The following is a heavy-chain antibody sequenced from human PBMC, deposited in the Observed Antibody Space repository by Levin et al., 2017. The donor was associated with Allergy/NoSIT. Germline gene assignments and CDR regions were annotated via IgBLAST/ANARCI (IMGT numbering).Heavy chain of an antibody. Sequence: PGGSLRLSCAASGFTFSSYWMSWVRQAPGKGLEWVANIKQDGSEKYYVDSVKGRFTISRDNAKNSLYLQMNSLRAEDTAVYYCARKGNYYYYGMDVWGQGTTVTVSS. J-gene: IGHJ6*02. CDR3: ARKGNYYYYGMDV. D-gene: IGHD3-10*01. CDR1: GFTFSSYW. V-gene: IGHV3-7*01. CDR2: IKQDGSEK.